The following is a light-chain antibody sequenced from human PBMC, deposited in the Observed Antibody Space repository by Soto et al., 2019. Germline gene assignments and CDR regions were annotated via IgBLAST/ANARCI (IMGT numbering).Light chain of an antibody. J-gene: IGKJ1*01. V-gene: IGKV3-20*01. CDR3: QQYCSSPCT. CDR2: GAS. CDR1: QTVRSNY. Sequence: GWMLTTGTLSLSPGERATLSCRASQTVRSNYLAWYQQKPGQAPRLLIYGASSRAAGIPDRFSGSGSETDFTLTISRLEPEHFAVYYCQQYCSSPCTFAQGTKVYI.